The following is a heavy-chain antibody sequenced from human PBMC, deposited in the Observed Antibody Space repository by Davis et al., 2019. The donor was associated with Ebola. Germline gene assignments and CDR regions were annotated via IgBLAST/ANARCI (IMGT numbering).Heavy chain of an antibody. Sequence: GGSLRFSCAASGFTFSKYAMSWVRQAPGKGLEWVSVISGSGGSTYYADSVKGRFTISRDNSKNTLYLQMNSLRAEDTAVYYCAKDGSDGVGTFYYYYYGMDVWGKGTTVTVSS. V-gene: IGHV3-23*01. CDR2: ISGSGGST. CDR3: AKDGSDGVGTFYYYYYGMDV. J-gene: IGHJ6*04. CDR1: GFTFSKYA. D-gene: IGHD3-16*01.